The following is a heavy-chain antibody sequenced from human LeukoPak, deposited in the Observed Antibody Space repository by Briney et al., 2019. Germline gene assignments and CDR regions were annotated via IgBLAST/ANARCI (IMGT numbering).Heavy chain of an antibody. CDR3: ARVNYYDSSGYLGGSEH. CDR1: GGSISSYY. J-gene: IGHJ4*02. Sequence: PSETLSLTCTVSGGSISSYYWSWIRQPPGKGLEWIGYIYYSGSTNYNPSLKSRVTISVDTSKNQFSLKLSSVTAADTAVYYCARVNYYDSSGYLGGSEHWGQGTLVTVSS. V-gene: IGHV4-59*08. D-gene: IGHD3-22*01. CDR2: IYYSGST.